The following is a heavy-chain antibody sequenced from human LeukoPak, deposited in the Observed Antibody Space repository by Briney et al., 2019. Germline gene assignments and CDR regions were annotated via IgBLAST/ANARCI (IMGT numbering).Heavy chain of an antibody. D-gene: IGHD3-10*01. Sequence: TGGSLRLSCAASGFIVNSNFMSWVRQAPGKGLEWVSVLYSGGRTQYADSVNGRFTISKDSSKNTVYLQMNRLRAEDTAVYYCARHERDLIRGHYFVDWGQGTLAIISS. V-gene: IGHV3-66*04. CDR2: LYSGGRT. J-gene: IGHJ4*02. CDR3: ARHERDLIRGHYFVD. CDR1: GFIVNSNF.